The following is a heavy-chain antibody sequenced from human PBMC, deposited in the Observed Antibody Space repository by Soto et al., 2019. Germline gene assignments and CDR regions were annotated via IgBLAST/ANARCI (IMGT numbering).Heavy chain of an antibody. J-gene: IGHJ4*02. CDR3: AGEQSGDKVDY. D-gene: IGHD7-27*01. CDR1: GGSISNVSYC. CDR2: IYNGGST. V-gene: IGHV4-30-4*01. Sequence: QVQLQESGPGLVKPSETLSLTCAVSGGSISNVSYCWSWIGQPPDKGLEWIGHIYNGGSTYNNPSLKSRVTRSLETSNDQCSRKLSSVSAADTAVYYCAGEQSGDKVDYWGQGTLVTVSS.